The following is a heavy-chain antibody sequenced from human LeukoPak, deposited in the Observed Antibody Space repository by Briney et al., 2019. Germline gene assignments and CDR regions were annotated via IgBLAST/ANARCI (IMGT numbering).Heavy chain of an antibody. CDR2: IIPIFGSA. CDR1: GGTFSSYA. D-gene: IGHD3-3*01. J-gene: IGHJ6*03. Sequence: ASVKVSCKASGGTFSSYAISWVRQAPGQGLEWMGGIIPIFGSANYAQKFQGRVTITADKSTSTAYMELSSLRSEDTAVYYCARGGHQVLRFLEWPKRNYYYYMDVWGKGTTVTVSS. V-gene: IGHV1-69*06. CDR3: ARGGHQVLRFLEWPKRNYYYYMDV.